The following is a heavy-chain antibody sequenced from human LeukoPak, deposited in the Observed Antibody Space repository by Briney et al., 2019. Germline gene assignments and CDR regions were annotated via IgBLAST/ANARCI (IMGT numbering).Heavy chain of an antibody. J-gene: IGHJ4*02. Sequence: GGSLRLSCAASGFTFSRHWMSCVRQAPGKGLEWVATIKQGGSENYYVDSVKGRFAISRDDANNSLYLQMNGLRVEDTALYYCVRGPHYGAYTDYFDYWGQGTLVTVSS. V-gene: IGHV3-7*01. CDR3: VRGPHYGAYTDYFDY. CDR2: IKQGGSEN. CDR1: GFTFSRHW. D-gene: IGHD4-17*01.